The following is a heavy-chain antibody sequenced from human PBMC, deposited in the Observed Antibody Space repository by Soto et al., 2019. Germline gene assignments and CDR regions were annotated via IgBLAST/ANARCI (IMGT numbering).Heavy chain of an antibody. CDR2: IYYSGST. J-gene: IGHJ6*02. V-gene: IGHV4-31*03. D-gene: IGHD5-12*01. Sequence: PSETLSLTCTVSGGSISSGGYYWSWIRQHPGKGLEWIGYIYYSGSTYYNPSLKSRVTISVDTSKNQFSLKLGSVTAADTAVYYCARASRGRYYYGMDVWGQGTTVTVSS. CDR3: ARASRGRYYYGMDV. CDR1: GGSISSGGYY.